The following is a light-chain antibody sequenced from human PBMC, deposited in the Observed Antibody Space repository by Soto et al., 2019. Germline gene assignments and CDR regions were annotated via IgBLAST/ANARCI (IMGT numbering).Light chain of an antibody. CDR3: SSYTSSSTLDV. V-gene: IGLV2-14*01. Sequence: QSVLTQPASVSGSPGQSITISCTGTSSDVGGYNSVSWYQQHPGKAPKLMIYEVNNRPSGVSTRFSGSKSGNTASLTISGLQAEDEADYYCSSYTSSSTLDVFGTGTKVTVL. J-gene: IGLJ1*01. CDR2: EVN. CDR1: SSDVGGYNS.